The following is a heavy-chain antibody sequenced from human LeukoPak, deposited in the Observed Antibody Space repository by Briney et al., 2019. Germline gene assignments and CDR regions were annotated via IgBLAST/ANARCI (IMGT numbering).Heavy chain of an antibody. Sequence: SETLSLTCTVSGGSISSYYWSWIRQPPGKGLEWIGYIYYSGSTYYNPSLKSRVTISVDTSKNQFSLKLSSVTAADTAVYYCARIHSSGWYDYWGQGTLVTVSS. V-gene: IGHV4-59*04. D-gene: IGHD6-19*01. CDR1: GGSISSYY. J-gene: IGHJ4*02. CDR3: ARIHSSGWYDY. CDR2: IYYSGST.